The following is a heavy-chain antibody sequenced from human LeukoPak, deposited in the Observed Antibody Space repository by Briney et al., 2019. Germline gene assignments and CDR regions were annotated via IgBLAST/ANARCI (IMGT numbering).Heavy chain of an antibody. CDR3: ARDHDGYSYYYYYMDV. J-gene: IGHJ6*03. V-gene: IGHV1-2*02. D-gene: IGHD5-24*01. Sequence: ASVKVSCKASGYTFTGYYIHWVRQAPGQGLEWMGWINPNSGGTNYAQKFQGRVTMTRDTPISTAYMELSRLRSDDTAVYYCARDHDGYSYYYYYMDVWGKGTTVTVSS. CDR2: INPNSGGT. CDR1: GYTFTGYY.